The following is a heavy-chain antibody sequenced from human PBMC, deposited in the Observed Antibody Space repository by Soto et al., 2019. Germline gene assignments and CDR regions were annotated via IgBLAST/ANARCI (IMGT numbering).Heavy chain of an antibody. CDR3: ARDPLRWDFWSGYYINYYYGMDV. D-gene: IGHD3-3*01. Sequence: QVQLQESGPGLVKPSETLSLTCTVSGGSISSYYWSWIRQPAGKGLEWIGRIYTSGSTNYNPSLKSRVTMSVDTSKNQFSLKLSSVTAADTAVYYCARDPLRWDFWSGYYINYYYGMDVWGQGTTVTVSS. CDR1: GGSISSYY. J-gene: IGHJ6*02. CDR2: IYTSGST. V-gene: IGHV4-4*07.